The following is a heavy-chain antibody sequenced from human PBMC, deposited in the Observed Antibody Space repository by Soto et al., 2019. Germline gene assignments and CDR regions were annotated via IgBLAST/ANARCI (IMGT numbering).Heavy chain of an antibody. CDR2: IYYSGST. Sequence: QVQLQESGPGLVKPSQTLSLNCTVSGGSISSGGYYWSWIRQHPGKGLEWIGYIYYSGSTYYNPSLKSRVTISVDTSKNHVSLKLRSVTAADTAVYCCARGPQRHTVTTSWGQGTLVTVSS. V-gene: IGHV4-31*03. D-gene: IGHD4-17*01. CDR1: GGSISSGGYY. CDR3: ARGPQRHTVTTS. J-gene: IGHJ5*02.